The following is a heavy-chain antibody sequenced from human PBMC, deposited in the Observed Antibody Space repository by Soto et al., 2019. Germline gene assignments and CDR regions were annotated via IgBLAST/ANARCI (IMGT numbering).Heavy chain of an antibody. V-gene: IGHV3-48*01. CDR1: GFTFSSYS. D-gene: IGHD3-3*01. J-gene: IGHJ4*02. CDR2: ISSSSSTI. CDR3: AREHDFWSGYYVDY. Sequence: PGGSLRLSCAASGFTFSSYSMNWVRQAPGKGLEWVSYISSSSSTIYYADSVKGRFTISRDNAKNSLYLQMNSLRAEDTAVYYCAREHDFWSGYYVDYWGRGTLVTVSS.